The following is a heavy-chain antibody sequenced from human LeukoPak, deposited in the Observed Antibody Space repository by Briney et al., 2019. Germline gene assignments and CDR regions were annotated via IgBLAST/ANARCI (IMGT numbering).Heavy chain of an antibody. V-gene: IGHV4-59*08. CDR1: GGSISSYY. D-gene: IGHD2-15*01. Sequence: SETLSLTCTVSGGSISSYYWSWIRQPPGEGLEWIGYISYSWSTNYNPSLKSRVTISVDSSTNQFSLKLTSVTAADTAVYYCARHDCSGGSCYLPPHYWGQGTLVTVS. CDR3: ARHDCSGGSCYLPPHY. J-gene: IGHJ4*02. CDR2: ISYSWST.